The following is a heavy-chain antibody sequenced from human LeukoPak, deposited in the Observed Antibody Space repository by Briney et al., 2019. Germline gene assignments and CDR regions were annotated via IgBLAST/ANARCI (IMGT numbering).Heavy chain of an antibody. Sequence: GGSLRLSCAASGFTFSSYGMHWVRQAPGKGLEWVAFIRYDGSNKYYADSVKGRFTISRDNSKNTLYLQMNSLRAEDTAVYYCAKDSIRSLEWLSEKNFDYWGQETLVTVSS. CDR1: GFTFSSYG. J-gene: IGHJ4*02. CDR2: IRYDGSNK. CDR3: AKDSIRSLEWLSEKNFDY. D-gene: IGHD3-3*01. V-gene: IGHV3-30*02.